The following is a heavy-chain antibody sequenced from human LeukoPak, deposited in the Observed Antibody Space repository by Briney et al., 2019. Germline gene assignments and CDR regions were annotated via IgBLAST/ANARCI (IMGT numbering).Heavy chain of an antibody. V-gene: IGHV7-4-1*02. Sequence: ASVKVSCKASGYTFISYAMNWVRQAPGQGLEWMGWINTNTGNPTYAQGFTGRFVFSLDTSVSTAYLQISSLKAEDTAVYYCARDPATGAYYYYYGMDVWGQGTTVTVSS. CDR3: ARDPATGAYYYYYGMDV. J-gene: IGHJ6*02. CDR1: GYTFISYA. D-gene: IGHD5-12*01. CDR2: INTNTGNP.